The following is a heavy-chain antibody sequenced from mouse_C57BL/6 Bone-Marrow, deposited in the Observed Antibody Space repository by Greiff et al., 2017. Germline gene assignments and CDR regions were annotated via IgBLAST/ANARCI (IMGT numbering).Heavy chain of an antibody. CDR1: GYTFTSYW. CDR3: ARWGGTGFDY. J-gene: IGHJ2*01. V-gene: IGHV1-50*01. CDR2: IDPSDSYT. Sequence: QVQLQQPGAELVKPGASVKLSCKASGYTFTSYWMQWVKQRPGQGLEWIGEIDPSDSYTNYNQKFKGKATLTVDTSSSTAYMQLSSLTSEDSAVYYCARWGGTGFDYWGQGTTLTVSS. D-gene: IGHD3-3*01.